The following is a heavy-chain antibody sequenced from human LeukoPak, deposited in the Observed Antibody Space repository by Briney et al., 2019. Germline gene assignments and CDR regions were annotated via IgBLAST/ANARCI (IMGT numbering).Heavy chain of an antibody. D-gene: IGHD3-3*01. CDR2: VHLDGRT. CDR1: GGSVINTNW. CDR3: AREGGFYRPLDY. Sequence: SETLSLTCGVSGGSVINTNWWTWVRQPPGKGLEWIGEVHLDGRTNYNPPLESRLTMSVDVSENQVSLKLTSVTAADTAVYYCAREGGFYRPLDYSGQGTLVTVSS. V-gene: IGHV4-4*02. J-gene: IGHJ4*02.